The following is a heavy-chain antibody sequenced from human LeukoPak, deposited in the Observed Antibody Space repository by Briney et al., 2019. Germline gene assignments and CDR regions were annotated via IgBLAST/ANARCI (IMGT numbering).Heavy chain of an antibody. J-gene: IGHJ5*02. CDR1: GYSISSGYF. Sequence: SETLSLTCTVSGYSISSGYFWGWIRQPPGKGLECIGTIYHSGITYYNPSLKSRVTISVDTSKNQFSLKLNSVTAADTAVYYCARIYSSSWFLNWFDPWGQGTLVTVSS. D-gene: IGHD6-13*01. V-gene: IGHV4-38-2*02. CDR2: IYHSGIT. CDR3: ARIYSSSWFLNWFDP.